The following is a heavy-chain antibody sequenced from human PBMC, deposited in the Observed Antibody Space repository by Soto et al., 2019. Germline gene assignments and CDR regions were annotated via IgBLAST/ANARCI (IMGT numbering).Heavy chain of an antibody. CDR2: ISYDGSHE. CDR1: GYTFSRHG. CDR3: AKAAGYCVSTTCPWYYLDY. V-gene: IGHV3-30*18. Sequence: QGKVVESGGGVVQPGRSLRLSCAASGYTFSRHGMHWVRQAPGKGLEWVAVISYDGSHEYYADSVKGRFTISRDNSRNTVYLQMNSLRADDTAVYYCAKAAGYCVSTTCPWYYLDYWGQGTLVTVSS. D-gene: IGHD2-2*01. J-gene: IGHJ4*02.